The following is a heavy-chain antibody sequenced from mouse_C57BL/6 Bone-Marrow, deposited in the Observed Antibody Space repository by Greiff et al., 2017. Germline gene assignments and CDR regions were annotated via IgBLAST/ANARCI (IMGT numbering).Heavy chain of an antibody. CDR3: ARLGLLYDYERVAWFAY. D-gene: IGHD2-4*01. CDR2: INPYNGGT. Sequence: VQLQQSGPVLVKPGASVKMSCKASGYTFTDYYMNWVKQSHGKSLEWIGVINPYNGGTSYNQKFKGKATLTVDKSSSTAYMELNSLTSEDSAVXYCARLGLLYDYERVAWFAYWGQGTLVTVSA. V-gene: IGHV1-19*01. J-gene: IGHJ3*01. CDR1: GYTFTDYY.